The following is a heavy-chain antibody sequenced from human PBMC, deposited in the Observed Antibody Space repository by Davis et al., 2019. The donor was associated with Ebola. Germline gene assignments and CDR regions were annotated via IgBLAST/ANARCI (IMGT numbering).Heavy chain of an antibody. J-gene: IGHJ5*02. D-gene: IGHD4-17*01. Sequence: PGGSLRLSCAASGFTFSRFEMSWVRQAPGKGLEWLSYISSSGDTTHYADSVKGRFTVSRDNAKNSLYLQMNNLRAEDTAAYYCAREGDYGDYGSWFDPWGQGTLVTVSS. V-gene: IGHV3-48*03. CDR2: ISSSGDTT. CDR3: AREGDYGDYGSWFDP. CDR1: GFTFSRFE.